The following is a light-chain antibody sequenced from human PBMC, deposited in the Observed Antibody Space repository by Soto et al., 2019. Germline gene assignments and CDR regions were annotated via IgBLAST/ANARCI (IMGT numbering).Light chain of an antibody. J-gene: IGKJ1*01. V-gene: IGKV1-39*01. CDR3: LQDYNCPWT. CDR2: DAS. CDR1: QSIRSY. Sequence: DIQLTQSPSSLSASVGDKVTITCRASQSIRSYLNWVQQKPGKAPKLLIYDASSLQTGVPSRFSGSGSGTEFTLTISSLQPEDFATYYCLQDYNCPWTFGQGTKVDIK.